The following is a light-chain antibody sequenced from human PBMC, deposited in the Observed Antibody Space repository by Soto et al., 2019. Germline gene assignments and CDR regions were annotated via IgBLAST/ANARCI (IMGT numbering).Light chain of an antibody. CDR1: RSNIGAAYG. CDR2: DDS. CDR3: QSYDSSLSGFYV. Sequence: QSVLTQPPSVSGAPGQRVTISCTGGRSNIGAAYGVHWYQHLPGTAPKLLIYDDSNRPSGVPDRFSGSKSGTSASLDITGLQAEDEADYYCQSYDSSLSGFYVFGTWTKLTVL. J-gene: IGLJ1*01. V-gene: IGLV1-40*01.